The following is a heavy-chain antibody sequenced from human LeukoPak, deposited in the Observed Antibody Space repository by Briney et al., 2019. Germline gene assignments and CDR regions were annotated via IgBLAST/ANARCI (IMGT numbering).Heavy chain of an antibody. CDR1: GGTFSSYT. J-gene: IGHJ5*02. D-gene: IGHD3-3*01. Sequence: SVKVSCKASGGTFSSYTISWVRQAPGQGLEWMGRIIPILGIANYAQKFQGRVTITADKSTSTAYMELSSLRSEDTAVYYCARVEGYYDFDFSTGWFDPWGQGTLVTVSS. V-gene: IGHV1-69*02. CDR2: IIPILGIA. CDR3: ARVEGYYDFDFSTGWFDP.